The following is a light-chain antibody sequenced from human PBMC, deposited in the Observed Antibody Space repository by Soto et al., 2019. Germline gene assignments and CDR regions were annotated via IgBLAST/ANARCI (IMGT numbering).Light chain of an antibody. V-gene: IGKV3-20*01. CDR1: QSVSSSY. CDR2: GAS. CDR3: QQYSSSPWT. J-gene: IGKJ1*01. Sequence: EMVLTQSPGTLSLSPGERATVSCRASQSVSSSYLAWYQQKPGQAPRLLIYGASSRATGIPDRFSGSGSGTDFTLTISRLEPEDFAVYYCQQYSSSPWTFGQGTQVDIK.